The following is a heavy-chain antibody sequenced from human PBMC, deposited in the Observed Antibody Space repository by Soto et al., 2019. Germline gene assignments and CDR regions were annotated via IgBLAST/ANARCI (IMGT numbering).Heavy chain of an antibody. CDR3: ARRYGSCYDY. V-gene: IGHV4-30-2*01. Sequence: SETLSLTCDVSGDTISTGGYTWAWIWQPPGKALEWIGHTYHSGNPYYNPSLKSRVIISVDRSKNQFSLKLSSVTAADTAVYYCARRYGSCYDYWGRGTLVIVSS. CDR1: GDTISTGGYT. CDR2: TYHSGNP. J-gene: IGHJ4*02. D-gene: IGHD5-18*01.